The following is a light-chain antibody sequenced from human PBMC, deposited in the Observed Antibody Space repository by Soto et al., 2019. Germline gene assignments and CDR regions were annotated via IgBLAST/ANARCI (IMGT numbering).Light chain of an antibody. Sequence: EIVLTQSPGTLSLSPGERATLSCRASQSVSNKFLVWYQQKPGQAPRLLIYGTSSRATGIPDRFSGSGSGTDFTLTISRLEPEDFAVYDCQQYGNSLPYTFGQGTKLEIK. CDR2: GTS. J-gene: IGKJ2*01. CDR1: QSVSNKF. CDR3: QQYGNSLPYT. V-gene: IGKV3-20*01.